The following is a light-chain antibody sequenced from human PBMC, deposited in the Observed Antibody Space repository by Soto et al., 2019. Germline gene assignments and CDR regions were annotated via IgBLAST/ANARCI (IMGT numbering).Light chain of an antibody. V-gene: IGKV3D-20*02. CDR2: GIS. J-gene: IGKJ5*01. CDR3: QQRNSWPPTFT. Sequence: EIVLTQSPGTLSLSPGERATLSCRAGHTISSSYLAWYQQKPGQAPRLLMYGISRRATGIPDRFSGSGSGTDFTLTISSLEPEDFAVYYCQQRNSWPPTFTFGQGTRLEIK. CDR1: HTISSSY.